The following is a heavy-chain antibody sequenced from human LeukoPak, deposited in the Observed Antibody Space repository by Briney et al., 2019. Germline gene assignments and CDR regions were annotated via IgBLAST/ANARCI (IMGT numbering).Heavy chain of an antibody. D-gene: IGHD3-10*01. CDR3: ASAKITMVRGEGREFDY. Sequence: GASVKVSCKASGGTFSSYAISWVRQAPGQGLEWMGRIIPIFGTANYAQKFQGRVTITTDESTSTAYMELSSLRSEDTAVDYCASAKITMVRGEGREFDYWGQGTLVTVSS. CDR1: GGTFSSYA. V-gene: IGHV1-69*05. CDR2: IIPIFGTA. J-gene: IGHJ4*02.